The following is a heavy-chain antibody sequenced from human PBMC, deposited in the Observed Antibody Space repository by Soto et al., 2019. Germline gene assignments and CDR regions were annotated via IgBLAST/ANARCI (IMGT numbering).Heavy chain of an antibody. J-gene: IGHJ6*02. D-gene: IGHD2-8*01. CDR2: IETSGIT. V-gene: IGHV4-4*07. Sequence: SETLSRTWNVSGGSISSYFWSWIRQPAGKGLEWIGRIETSGITNYNPSLNSRATMSVDTSKNQFSLKLSSVTAADTAVYYCARDVYYYAMDVWGQGTTVTVSS. CDR3: ARDVYYYAMDV. CDR1: GGSISSYF.